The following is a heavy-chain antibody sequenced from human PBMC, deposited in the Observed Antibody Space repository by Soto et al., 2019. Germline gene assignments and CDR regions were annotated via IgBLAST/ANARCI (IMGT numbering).Heavy chain of an antibody. V-gene: IGHV1-18*01. D-gene: IGHD6-6*01. CDR2: ISGYNGNT. CDR3: AREGQLGY. Sequence: AASVKVSCKASGYTFTNYGFSWVRQAPGQGLEWMGWISGYNGNTNYSERFQGRVSMTTDTSTSTAYMELKSLRYDDTAVYYCAREGQLGYWGQGTPVTVSS. J-gene: IGHJ4*02. CDR1: GYTFTNYG.